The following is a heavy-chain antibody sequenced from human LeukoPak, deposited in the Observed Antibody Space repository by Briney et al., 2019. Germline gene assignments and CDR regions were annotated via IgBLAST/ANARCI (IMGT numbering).Heavy chain of an antibody. D-gene: IGHD2-2*01. CDR2: IYPGDSDT. CDR1: GYSFTCYW. Sequence: GESLKISCKGSGYSFTCYWIGWVRQRPGKGLEWMGIIYPGDSDTRYSPSFQGQVTMSADKSISTAYLQWSSLKASDTAMYYCARQYCSTTNCPFDYWGQGTLVTVSS. V-gene: IGHV5-51*01. CDR3: ARQYCSTTNCPFDY. J-gene: IGHJ4*02.